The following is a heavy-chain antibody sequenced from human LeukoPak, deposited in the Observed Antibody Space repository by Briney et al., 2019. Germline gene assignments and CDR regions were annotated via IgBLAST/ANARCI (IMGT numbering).Heavy chain of an antibody. V-gene: IGHV3-23*01. J-gene: IGHJ4*02. CDR1: GFTFSTYG. CDR2: ISGRGDTT. Sequence: GGSLRLSCAGSGFTFSTYGMSWVRQAPGKGLEWVSRISGRGDTTNYADSVKGRFTISRDNSKNTVDLQMDSLRADDTAVYYCSRGRNYGSGTYVFDYWGQGTLVTVSS. CDR3: SRGRNYGSGTYVFDY. D-gene: IGHD3-10*01.